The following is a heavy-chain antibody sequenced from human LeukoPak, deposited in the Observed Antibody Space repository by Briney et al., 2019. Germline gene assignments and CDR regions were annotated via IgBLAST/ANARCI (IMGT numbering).Heavy chain of an antibody. Sequence: GESLKISYKSSGYSFTSYWIGWVHPMPEKGLELMGIIYPADSDIRSLPSFQGQVTILADKSISTDYLQWSRLKASDTAMYYGARNDYGEFISYGCWGQGALVTVGS. CDR1: GYSFTSYW. D-gene: IGHD4-17*01. V-gene: IGHV5-51*07. CDR2: IYPADSDI. J-gene: IGHJ4*02. CDR3: ARNDYGEFISYGC.